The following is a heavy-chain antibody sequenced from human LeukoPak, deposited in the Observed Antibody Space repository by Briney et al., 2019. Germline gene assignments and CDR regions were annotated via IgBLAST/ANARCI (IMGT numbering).Heavy chain of an antibody. V-gene: IGHV3-66*01. CDR1: GFTVSSNY. Sequence: GGSLRLSCAASGFTVSSNYMSWVRQAPGKGLEWVSVIYSGGSTYYADSVKGRFTISRDYSKNTLYLQMNSLRAEDTAVYYCAGGVGPSAGYFHHWGQGTLVTVSS. CDR2: IYSGGST. J-gene: IGHJ1*01. CDR3: AGGVGPSAGYFHH.